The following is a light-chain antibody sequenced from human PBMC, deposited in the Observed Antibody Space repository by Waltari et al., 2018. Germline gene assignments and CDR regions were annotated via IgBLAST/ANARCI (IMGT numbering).Light chain of an antibody. CDR2: DVS. CDR3: SSYASTSTII. Sequence: QSALTQPASVSGSPGQSITIPCTGSSSDVGGYNYVPWYQQHPGKAPKLMIYDVSNRPSGVSNRFSGSKSGNTASLTISGLQAEDESDYYCSSYASTSTIIFGGGTKLTGL. J-gene: IGLJ2*01. CDR1: SSDVGGYNY. V-gene: IGLV2-14*03.